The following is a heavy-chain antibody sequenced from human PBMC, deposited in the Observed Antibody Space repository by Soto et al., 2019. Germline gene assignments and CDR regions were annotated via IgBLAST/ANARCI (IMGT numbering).Heavy chain of an antibody. CDR1: GFSLSTSGVG. V-gene: IGHV2-5*02. D-gene: IGHD5-18*01. CDR2: IYWDDEN. CDR3: AHRTIQVYGMDV. Sequence: QITLKESGPTLVKPTQTLTLTCTFSGFSLSTSGVGVGWIRQPPGKALEWLALIYWDDENRYSPSLRSRLTITKDTSKIQVVLTMTNMDPVDTATYYCAHRTIQVYGMDVWGQGTTVTVS. J-gene: IGHJ6*02.